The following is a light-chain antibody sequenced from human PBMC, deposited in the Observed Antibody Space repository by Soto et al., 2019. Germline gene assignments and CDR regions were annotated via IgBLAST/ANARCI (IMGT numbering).Light chain of an antibody. CDR3: QQYGSSLWT. V-gene: IGKV3-20*01. Sequence: IVLTQSPGTLSLCPGERATISCRASQSVRSNLAWYQQKPGLAPRLLIYGASSRATGIPDRFSGSGSGTDFTLTIIRLEPEDFAVYYCQQYGSSLWTFGQGTKVDVK. CDR2: GAS. J-gene: IGKJ1*01. CDR1: QSVRSN.